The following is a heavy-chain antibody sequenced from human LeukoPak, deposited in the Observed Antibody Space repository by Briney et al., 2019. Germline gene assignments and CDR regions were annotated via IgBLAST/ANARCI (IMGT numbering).Heavy chain of an antibody. J-gene: IGHJ4*02. CDR2: IYSDNT. Sequence: GGSLRLSCAASGFTFNTAWMSWVRQAPGKGLEWVSFIYSDNTYYSDSVKGRFTISRDNSKNTLYLQMNSLRAEDTAVYYCARRAGAYSHPYDYWGQGTLVTVSS. V-gene: IGHV3-53*01. CDR3: ARRAGAYSHPYDY. CDR1: GFTFNTAW. D-gene: IGHD4/OR15-4a*01.